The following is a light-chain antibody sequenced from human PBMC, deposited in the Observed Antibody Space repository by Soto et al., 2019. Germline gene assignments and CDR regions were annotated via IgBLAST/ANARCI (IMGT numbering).Light chain of an antibody. Sequence: EIVLTQAPATLSLSPGEIATLSWRASQSVSSYLAWYQQKPGQAPRLLIYDASNRATGIPARFSGSGSGTDFTLTISSLEPEDFAVYYCQQRSNWPLTFGGGTKVDIK. J-gene: IGKJ4*01. CDR2: DAS. V-gene: IGKV3-11*01. CDR1: QSVSSY. CDR3: QQRSNWPLT.